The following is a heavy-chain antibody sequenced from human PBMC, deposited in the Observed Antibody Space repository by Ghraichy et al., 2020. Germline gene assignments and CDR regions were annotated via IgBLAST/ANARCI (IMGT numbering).Heavy chain of an antibody. V-gene: IGHV1-8*01. CDR2: MNPNSGNT. J-gene: IGHJ6*02. D-gene: IGHD5-12*01. CDR1: GYTFTSYD. Sequence: ASVKVSCKASGYTFTSYDINWVRQATGQGLEWMGWMNPNSGNTGYAQKFQGRVTMTRNTSISTAYMELSSLRSEDTAVYYCARNIIVATIWDRDYYYYGMDVWGQGTTVTVSS. CDR3: ARNIIVATIWDRDYYYYGMDV.